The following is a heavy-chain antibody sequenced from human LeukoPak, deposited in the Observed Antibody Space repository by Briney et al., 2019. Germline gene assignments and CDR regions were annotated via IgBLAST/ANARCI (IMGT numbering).Heavy chain of an antibody. CDR1: GFTFSSYA. J-gene: IGHJ4*02. Sequence: PGGSLRLSCSASGFTFSSYAMHWVHQAPGKGLEYVSAISSDGRSTYCADSVTGRLTISRDNSKNTLYLQMSSLRTEDSTVYYCVIFARRNSFDYWGQGTLGTVSS. CDR3: VIFARRNSFDY. V-gene: IGHV3-64D*09. D-gene: IGHD2/OR15-2a*01. CDR2: ISSDGRST.